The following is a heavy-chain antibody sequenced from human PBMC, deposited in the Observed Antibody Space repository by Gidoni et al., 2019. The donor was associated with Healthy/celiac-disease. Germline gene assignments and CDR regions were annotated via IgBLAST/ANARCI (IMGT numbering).Heavy chain of an antibody. D-gene: IGHD2-8*01. Sequence: QVQLVESGGGLVKPGGSLRLSCAASGFTFSDYYMSWIRQAPGKGLEWVSYISSSGSTIYYADSVKGRFTISRDNAKNSLYLQMNSLRAEDTAVYYCARDNIVLMVYAQDYYYYGMDVWGQGTTVTVSS. V-gene: IGHV3-11*01. J-gene: IGHJ6*02. CDR1: GFTFSDYY. CDR2: ISSSGSTI. CDR3: ARDNIVLMVYAQDYYYYGMDV.